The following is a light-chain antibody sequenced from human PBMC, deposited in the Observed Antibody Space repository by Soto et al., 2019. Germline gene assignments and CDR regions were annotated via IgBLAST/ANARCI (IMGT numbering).Light chain of an antibody. Sequence: DLQMTQSPSSLSASVGDRVTITCQASEPIATSLNWYQQKPREAPKLLIHEASILETGVPSRFXGRGSGTDFSFTINSLQPEDFAVYYCQQYDDFRALTFGGGTTVEIK. CDR2: EAS. J-gene: IGKJ4*01. V-gene: IGKV1-33*01. CDR3: QQYDDFRALT. CDR1: EPIATS.